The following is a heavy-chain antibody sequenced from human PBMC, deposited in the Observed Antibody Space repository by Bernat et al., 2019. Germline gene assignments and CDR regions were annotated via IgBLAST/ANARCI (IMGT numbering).Heavy chain of an antibody. D-gene: IGHD3-9*01. J-gene: IGHJ6*02. CDR3: ARSLRYFDWLIPRGYYYGMDV. CDR2: IWYDGSNK. CDR1: GFTFSSYG. V-gene: IGHV3-33*01. Sequence: QVQLVESGGGVVQPGRSLRLSCAASGFTFSSYGMHWVRQAPGKGLEWVAVIWYDGSNKYYADSVKGRFTISRDNSKNTLYLQMNSLRAEDTAVYYCARSLRYFDWLIPRGYYYGMDVWGQGTTVTVSS.